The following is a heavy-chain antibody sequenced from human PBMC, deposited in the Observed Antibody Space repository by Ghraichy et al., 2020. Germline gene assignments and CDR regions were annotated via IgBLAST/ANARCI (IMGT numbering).Heavy chain of an antibody. V-gene: IGHV3-43*01. Sequence: GGSLRLSCAASGFTFDDYTMHWVRQAPGKGLEWVSLISWDGGSTYYADSVKGRFTISRDNSKNSLYLQMNSLRTEDTALYYCTTLNCGGDCHDAFDIWGQGKRVTVSS. CDR1: GFTFDDYT. J-gene: IGHJ3*02. CDR3: TTLNCGGDCHDAFDI. D-gene: IGHD2-21*02. CDR2: ISWDGGST.